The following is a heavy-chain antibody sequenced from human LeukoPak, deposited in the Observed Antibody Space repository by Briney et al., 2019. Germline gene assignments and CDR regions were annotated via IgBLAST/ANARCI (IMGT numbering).Heavy chain of an antibody. D-gene: IGHD3-22*01. Sequence: GGSLRLSCAASGFTFSSYEMNWVRQAPGKGVEGVSYISSSGSTIYYADSVKGLFTLSRDNAKNSLYQQMNSLRAEDKAVYYCARAGYYYDSSGYQNFDYWGQGTLVTVSS. CDR1: GFTFSSYE. J-gene: IGHJ4*02. CDR2: ISSSGSTI. CDR3: ARAGYYYDSSGYQNFDY. V-gene: IGHV3-48*03.